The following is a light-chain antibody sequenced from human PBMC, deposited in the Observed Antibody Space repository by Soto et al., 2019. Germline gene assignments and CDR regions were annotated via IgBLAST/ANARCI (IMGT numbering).Light chain of an antibody. J-gene: IGKJ4*01. V-gene: IGKV1-5*03. CDR2: KAS. Sequence: DIQMTQSPSTLSASVGDRVTITCRASQSISSWLAWYQQKPGKAPKLLIYKASSLEGGVPSRFSGSGSGTEFTLTISSLQPDDFATYYCQQYNSYSLTFGGGTKVDIK. CDR1: QSISSW. CDR3: QQYNSYSLT.